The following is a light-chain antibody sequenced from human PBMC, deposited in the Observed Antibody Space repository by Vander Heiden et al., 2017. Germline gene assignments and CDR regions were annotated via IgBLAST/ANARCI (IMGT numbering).Light chain of an antibody. CDR3: QQRSNGFT. J-gene: IGKJ3*01. V-gene: IGKV3-11*01. Sequence: EIVLTQSPATLSLSPGERATLSCRASQSVSSYLAWYQQKPGQAPRLLMYDVSNRATGIPVRFSGRGSGTDLNLTISSLEPEDFAVYYCQQRSNGFTFGPGTKVEIK. CDR1: QSVSSY. CDR2: DVS.